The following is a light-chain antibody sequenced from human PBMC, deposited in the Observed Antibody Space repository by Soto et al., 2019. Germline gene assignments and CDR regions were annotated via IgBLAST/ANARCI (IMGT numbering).Light chain of an antibody. Sequence: DIPLTPSPSFLSAPVGDRVTITCRASQGISTYLAWYLQRPGQAPKLLIYGASTLQSGVPSRFSGSGSGTEFTLTISSLQPEDFGTYYCQQLNSDWYAFGQGTKREIK. CDR1: QGISTY. J-gene: IGKJ2*01. CDR3: QQLNSDWYA. V-gene: IGKV1-9*01. CDR2: GAS.